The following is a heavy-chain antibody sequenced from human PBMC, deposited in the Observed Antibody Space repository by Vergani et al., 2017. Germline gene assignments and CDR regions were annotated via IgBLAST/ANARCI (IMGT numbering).Heavy chain of an antibody. D-gene: IGHD3-22*01. J-gene: IGHJ2*01. CDR2: ISAYNGNT. V-gene: IGHV1-18*04. CDR3: ARDKRVGYYDSSGYSNWYFDL. CDR1: GYTFTSYG. Sequence: QVQLVQSGAEVKKPGASVKVSCKASGYTFTSYGISWVRQAPGQGLEWMGWISAYNGNTNYAQKLQGRVTMTTDTSTSTAYMELRSLRSDDTAVYYCARDKRVGYYDSSGYSNWYFDLWGRGTLVTVSS.